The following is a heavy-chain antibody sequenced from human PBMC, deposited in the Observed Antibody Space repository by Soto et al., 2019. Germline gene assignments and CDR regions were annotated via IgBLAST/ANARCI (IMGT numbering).Heavy chain of an antibody. CDR1: GFTFSSYA. V-gene: IGHV3-23*01. D-gene: IGHD1-26*01. Sequence: EVQLLESGGGLVQPGGSLRLSCAASGFTFSSYAMRWVRQAPGKGLEWVSAISGSGGSTYYAASVKGRFTVSRDTSKNTLYLQMNSLTAEDTAVYYCARRGSGSYYDYWGQGTLVTVSS. CDR3: ARRGSGSYYDY. CDR2: ISGSGGST. J-gene: IGHJ4*02.